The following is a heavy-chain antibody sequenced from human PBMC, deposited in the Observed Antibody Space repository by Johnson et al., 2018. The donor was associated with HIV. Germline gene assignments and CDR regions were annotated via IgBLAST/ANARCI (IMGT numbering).Heavy chain of an antibody. V-gene: IGHV3-43D*03. CDR2: ISWNGVST. J-gene: IGHJ3*02. CDR3: TRGGGYNWNAVSREDVFDI. D-gene: IGHD1-20*01. CDR1: GFTFDDYA. Sequence: VQLVESGGGVVQPGGSLRLSCAASGFTFDDYAMHWVRQAPGKGLEWVSVISWNGVSTYYADSVEGRFTISRDNSEKSLFLQMNSLRAEDTALYFCTRGGGYNWNAVSREDVFDIWGQGTMVTVSS.